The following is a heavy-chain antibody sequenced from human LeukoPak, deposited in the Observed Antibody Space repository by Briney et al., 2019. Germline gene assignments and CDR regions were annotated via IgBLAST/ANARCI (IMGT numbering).Heavy chain of an antibody. Sequence: ASVKVSCKAPGYTFTSYDINWVRQATGQGLEWMGWMNPNSGNTGYAQKFQGRVTITRNTSISTAHMELSSLRSEDTAVYYCASAFESGSYHTAFDIWGQGTMVTVSS. D-gene: IGHD1-26*01. CDR3: ASAFESGSYHTAFDI. V-gene: IGHV1-8*03. CDR1: GYTFTSYD. J-gene: IGHJ3*02. CDR2: MNPNSGNT.